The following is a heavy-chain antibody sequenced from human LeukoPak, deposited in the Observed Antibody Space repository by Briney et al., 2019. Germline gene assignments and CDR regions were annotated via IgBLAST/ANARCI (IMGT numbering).Heavy chain of an antibody. V-gene: IGHV6-1*01. J-gene: IGHJ4*02. Sequence: SQTLSLTCALSGDSVSSNSATWNWIRQSPSRGLEWLGRTYHRSKWYNDYALSVKSRITINPDTSKNQFSLQLNSVTPEDSAMYYCAREWYSGTYDVVDYWGQGTLVTVSS. CDR2: TYHRSKWYN. CDR3: AREWYSGTYDVVDY. D-gene: IGHD1-26*01. CDR1: GDSVSSNSAT.